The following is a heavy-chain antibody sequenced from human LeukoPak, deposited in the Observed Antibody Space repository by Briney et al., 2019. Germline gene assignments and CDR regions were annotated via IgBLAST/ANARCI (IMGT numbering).Heavy chain of an antibody. CDR1: GFTFSSYE. CDR2: ISSSGSTI. J-gene: IGHJ4*02. Sequence: PGGSLRLSCAASGFTFSSYEMNWVRQAPGKGLEWVSYISSSGSTIYYADSVKGRFTISRDNAKNSLYLQMNSLRAEDTAVYYCASGKVVHSSGWYGFDYWGQGTLVTVSS. V-gene: IGHV3-48*03. D-gene: IGHD6-19*01. CDR3: ASGKVVHSSGWYGFDY.